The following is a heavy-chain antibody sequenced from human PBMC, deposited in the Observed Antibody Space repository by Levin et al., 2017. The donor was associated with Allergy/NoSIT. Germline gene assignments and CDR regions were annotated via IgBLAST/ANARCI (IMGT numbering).Heavy chain of an antibody. V-gene: IGHV3-7*01. J-gene: IGHJ3*02. CDR2: IKQDGSEK. CDR1: GFTFSSYW. Sequence: PGGSLRLSCAASGFTFSSYWMSWVRQAPGKGLEWVANIKQDGSEKYYVDSVKGRFTISRDNAKNSLYLQMNSLRDEDTAVYYCARDIRHDAFDIWGQGTMVTVSS. CDR3: ARDIRHDAFDI.